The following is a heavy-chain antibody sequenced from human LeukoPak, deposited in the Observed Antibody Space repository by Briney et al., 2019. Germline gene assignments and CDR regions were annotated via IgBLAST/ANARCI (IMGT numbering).Heavy chain of an antibody. CDR1: GGSISSSSYY. CDR2: IYYSGST. V-gene: IGHV4-39*02. Sequence: SETLSLTWTVSGGSISSSSYYWGWIRLPPGKGLEWIGSIYYSGSTYYNPSLKSRVTISVDTSKNHFSLNLKSVTAADTAVYYCAREDGSSGYDDFWGQGTLVTVSS. D-gene: IGHD6-13*01. J-gene: IGHJ4*02. CDR3: AREDGSSGYDDF.